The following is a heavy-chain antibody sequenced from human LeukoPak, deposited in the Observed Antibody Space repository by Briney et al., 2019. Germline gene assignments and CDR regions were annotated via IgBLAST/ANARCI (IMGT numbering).Heavy chain of an antibody. CDR2: IKQDGSEK. J-gene: IGHJ4*02. D-gene: IGHD3-22*01. CDR1: RFTFSSFW. Sequence: GGSLRLSCAASRFTFSSFWMTWVRQAPGKGLEWVANIKQDGSEKYYVDSVQGRFTISRDNAKNSLYLQMDSLRAEDTAVYYCARDVGYDSSGSYPYYFDYWGLGTLVTVSS. CDR3: ARDVGYDSSGSYPYYFDY. V-gene: IGHV3-7*05.